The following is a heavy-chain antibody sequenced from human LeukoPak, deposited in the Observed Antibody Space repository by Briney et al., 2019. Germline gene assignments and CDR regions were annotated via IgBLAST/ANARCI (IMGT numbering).Heavy chain of an antibody. V-gene: IGHV1-2*06. CDR3: ARAPSVVTLPYWYFDL. CDR2: INPNTSGT. D-gene: IGHD3-22*01. CDR1: GYTFTGYY. J-gene: IGHJ2*01. Sequence: ASVKVSCKVSGYTFTGYYIHWVRQAPGQGLEWMGRINPNTSGTYFAQKFQDRVTMTTDTSISTAYMELSRLRSEDTAVYYCARAPSVVTLPYWYFDLWGRGTLVTVSS.